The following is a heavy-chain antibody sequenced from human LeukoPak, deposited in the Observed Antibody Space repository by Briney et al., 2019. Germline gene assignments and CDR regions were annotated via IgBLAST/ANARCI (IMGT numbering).Heavy chain of an antibody. V-gene: IGHV4-34*01. J-gene: IGHJ4*02. Sequence: SETLSLTCAVYGGSFSGYYWSWIRQPPGKGLEWIGEINHSGSTNYNPSLKSRVTISEDTSKNQFSLKLSSVTAADTAVYYCASRRITIFGVAAANDYWGQGTLVTVSS. CDR2: INHSGST. D-gene: IGHD3-3*01. CDR1: GGSFSGYY. CDR3: ASRRITIFGVAAANDY.